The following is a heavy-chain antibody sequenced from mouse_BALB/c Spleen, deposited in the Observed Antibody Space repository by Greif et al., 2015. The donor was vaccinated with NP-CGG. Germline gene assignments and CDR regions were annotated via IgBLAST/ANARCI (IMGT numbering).Heavy chain of an antibody. CDR3: AGYGYYAMDY. V-gene: IGHV5-9*03. CDR2: ISSGGGNT. Sequence: EVKLMESGGGLVKPGGSLKLSCAASGFTFSSYTMSWVRQTPEKRLEWVATISSGGGNTYYPDSVKGRFTISRDNAKNNLYQQMSSLRSEDTALYYRAGYGYYAMDYWGQGTSVTVPS. J-gene: IGHJ4*01. CDR1: GFTFSSYT.